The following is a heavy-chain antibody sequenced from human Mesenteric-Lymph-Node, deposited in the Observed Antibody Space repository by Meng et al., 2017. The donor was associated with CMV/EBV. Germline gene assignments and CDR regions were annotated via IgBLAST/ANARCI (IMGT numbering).Heavy chain of an antibody. J-gene: IGHJ4*02. V-gene: IGHV4-34*01. D-gene: IGHD3-9*01. CDR2: INHSGST. CDR3: ARGSSYDILTGYFDY. Sequence: QVQLTQWGAGLLKPSETLSVTGAVYGGSFSGYYWNWIRQSPEKGLEWIGEINHSGSTTYNPSFTSRIIISVDTSTNQISLNMSSVTAADTAVYYCARGSSYDILTGYFDYWGQGALVTSPQ. CDR1: GGSFSGYY.